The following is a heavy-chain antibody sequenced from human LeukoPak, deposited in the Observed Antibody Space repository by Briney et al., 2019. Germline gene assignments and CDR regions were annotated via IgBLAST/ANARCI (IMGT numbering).Heavy chain of an antibody. CDR2: IKQDGSEK. D-gene: IGHD5-18*01. J-gene: IGHJ4*02. CDR1: GFTFSSYW. Sequence: GGSLRLSCAASGFTFSSYWMSWVRQAPGKGLEWVANIKQDGSEKYYVDSVKGRFTISRDNAKNSLYLQMNSLRAEDTAVYYCAKAFWIQLWLPYFDYWGQGTLVTVSS. CDR3: AKAFWIQLWLPYFDY. V-gene: IGHV3-7*03.